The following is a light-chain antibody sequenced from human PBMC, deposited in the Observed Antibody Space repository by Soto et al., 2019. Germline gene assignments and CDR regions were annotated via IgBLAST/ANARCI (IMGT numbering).Light chain of an antibody. J-gene: IGKJ4*01. Sequence: TVLTQSPATLSLSPGERATLSCRASQSVDTYLAWYQQKSGRAPRLLIYDVSKRATGIPPRFSGGGAGTDFTLTISSLEPEDSATYYCQQRRSSLTFGGGTKVEIK. V-gene: IGKV3D-11*02. CDR2: DVS. CDR1: QSVDTY. CDR3: QQRRSSLT.